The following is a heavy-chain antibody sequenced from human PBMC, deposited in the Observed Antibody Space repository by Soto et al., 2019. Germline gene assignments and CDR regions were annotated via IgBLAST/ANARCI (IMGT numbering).Heavy chain of an antibody. Sequence: GGSLRLSCAASGFTFDDYAMHWVRQAPGKGLEWVSGISWNSGSIGYADSVKGRFTISRDNAKNSLYLQMNSLRAEDTALYYCAKHYYGGVAFDIWGQGTMVTVSS. J-gene: IGHJ3*02. D-gene: IGHD1-26*01. CDR2: ISWNSGSI. CDR3: AKHYYGGVAFDI. CDR1: GFTFDDYA. V-gene: IGHV3-9*01.